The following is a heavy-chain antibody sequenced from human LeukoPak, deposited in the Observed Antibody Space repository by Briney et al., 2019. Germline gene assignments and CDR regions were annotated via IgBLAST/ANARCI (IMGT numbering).Heavy chain of an antibody. CDR2: IYTSGST. J-gene: IGHJ4*02. D-gene: IGHD5-24*01. V-gene: IGHV4-61*02. CDR3: AREDGYNPGYFDY. CDR1: GGSISSGSYY. Sequence: PSQTLSLTCTVSGGSISSGSYYWSWIRQPAGKGLEWIGRIYTSGSTNYNPSLKSRVTISVDTSKNQFSLKLSSVTAADTAVYYCAREDGYNPGYFDYWGQGTLVTVSS.